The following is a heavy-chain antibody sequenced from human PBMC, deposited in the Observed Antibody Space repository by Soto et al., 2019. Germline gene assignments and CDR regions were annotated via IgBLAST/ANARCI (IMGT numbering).Heavy chain of an antibody. J-gene: IGHJ4*02. CDR2: ISYDGSNK. CDR3: ARDREYYFDY. CDR1: GFTFSSYA. D-gene: IGHD3-10*01. V-gene: IGHV3-30-3*01. Sequence: QVQLVESGGGVVQPGRSLRLSCAASGFTFSSYAMHWVRQAAGKGLEWVAVISYDGSNKYYADSVKGRFTISRDNSKNTRYLQMNSLRAQDTAVYYCARDREYYFDYWGQGTLVTVSS.